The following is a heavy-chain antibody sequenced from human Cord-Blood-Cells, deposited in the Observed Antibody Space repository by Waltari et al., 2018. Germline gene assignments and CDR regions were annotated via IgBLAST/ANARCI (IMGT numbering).Heavy chain of an antibody. V-gene: IGHV4-39*01. CDR2: IYYSGST. CDR1: GGSISSSSYY. J-gene: IGHJ4*02. D-gene: IGHD3-3*01. CDR3: ARRSGYYTDC. Sequence: QLPLQESGPGLVKPSETLSLTCTVPGGSISSSSYYWGWIRQPPGKGLEWIGSIYYSGSTYYNPSLKSRVTISVDTSKNQFSLKLSSVTAADTAVYYCARRSGYYTDCWGQGTLVTVSS.